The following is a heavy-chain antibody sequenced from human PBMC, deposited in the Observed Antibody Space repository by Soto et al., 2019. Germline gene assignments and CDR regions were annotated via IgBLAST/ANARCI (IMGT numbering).Heavy chain of an antibody. Sequence: PGGSLRLSCAASGFTFSNAWMSWVRQAPGKGLEWVGRIKSKTDGGTTDYAAPVKGRFTISRDDSKNTLYLQMNSLKTEDTAVYYCTTDMFRGVIIHYFDYWGQGTLVTVSS. V-gene: IGHV3-15*01. J-gene: IGHJ4*02. D-gene: IGHD3-10*01. CDR2: IKSKTDGGTT. CDR3: TTDMFRGVIIHYFDY. CDR1: GFTFSNAW.